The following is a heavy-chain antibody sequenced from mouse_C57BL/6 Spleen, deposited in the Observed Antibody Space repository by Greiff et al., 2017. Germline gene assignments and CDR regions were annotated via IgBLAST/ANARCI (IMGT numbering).Heavy chain of an antibody. CDR3: AKTGTMYYDV. D-gene: IGHD4-1*01. J-gene: IGHJ1*03. V-gene: IGHV1-64*01. Sequence: QVQLQQPGAELVKPGASVKLSCKASGYTFTSYWMHWVKQRPGQGLEWIGMIHPNSGSTNYNEKFKGKATLTVDKSSSTAYMQLSSLTSEDSAVYYCAKTGTMYYDVWGTGTTVTVSS. CDR1: GYTFTSYW. CDR2: IHPNSGST.